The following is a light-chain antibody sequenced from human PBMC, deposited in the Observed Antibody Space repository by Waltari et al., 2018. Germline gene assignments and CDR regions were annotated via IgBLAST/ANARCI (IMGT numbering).Light chain of an antibody. Sequence: EIVLTQSPATLSMSPGERVTLSCRASQSVGSDLAWYQQKPGQAPRLLIYDASNRATGSPARFSGSGSGTDFTLTISSLESEDFAVYYCQNRRKWPPVFTFGPGTKVEIK. V-gene: IGKV3-11*01. CDR3: QNRRKWPPVFT. J-gene: IGKJ3*01. CDR2: DAS. CDR1: QSVGSD.